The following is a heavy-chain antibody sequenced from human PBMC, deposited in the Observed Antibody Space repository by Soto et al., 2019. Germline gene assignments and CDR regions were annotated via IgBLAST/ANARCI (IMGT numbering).Heavy chain of an antibody. J-gene: IGHJ6*02. Sequence: SVKVSCKXSGGTFSSYAISWVRQAPGQGLEWMGGVIPIFGTANYAQKFQGRVTITADESTSTAYMELSSLRSEDTAVYYCARDWSGIVGATTYYYGMDVWGQGTTVTVSS. V-gene: IGHV1-69*13. CDR1: GGTFSSYA. CDR3: ARDWSGIVGATTYYYGMDV. D-gene: IGHD1-26*01. CDR2: VIPIFGTA.